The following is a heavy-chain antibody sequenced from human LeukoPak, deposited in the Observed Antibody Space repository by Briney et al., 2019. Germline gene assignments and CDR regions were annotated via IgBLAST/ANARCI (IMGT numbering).Heavy chain of an antibody. V-gene: IGHV4-59*01. CDR3: ARVGTYGSGSYLSWLDY. Sequence: PSETLSLTCTVSGGSISSYYWSWIRQPPGKGLEWIGYIYYSGSTNYNPCLKSRVTISVDTSKNQFSLKLSSVTAADTAVYYCARVGTYGSGSYLSWLDYWGQGTLVTVSS. D-gene: IGHD3-10*01. J-gene: IGHJ4*02. CDR1: GGSISSYY. CDR2: IYYSGST.